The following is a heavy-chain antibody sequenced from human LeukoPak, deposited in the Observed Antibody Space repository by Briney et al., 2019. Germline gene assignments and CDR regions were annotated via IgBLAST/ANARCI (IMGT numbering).Heavy chain of an antibody. V-gene: IGHV5-51*01. CDR1: GYTFTTYW. CDR3: AGRGTGTTLAFDY. Sequence: KGGESLKISCKVSGYTFTTYWIGWVRQMPGKGLEWMGIIYPADSDTRYSPSFQGQVTISVDKSISTAYLQWSSLKASDTAIYYCAGRGTGTTLAFDYWGQGTLVTVSS. D-gene: IGHD1-1*01. J-gene: IGHJ4*02. CDR2: IYPADSDT.